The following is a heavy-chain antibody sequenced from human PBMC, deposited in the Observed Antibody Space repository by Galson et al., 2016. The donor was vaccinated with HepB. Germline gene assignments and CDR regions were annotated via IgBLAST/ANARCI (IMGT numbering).Heavy chain of an antibody. D-gene: IGHD6-6*01. J-gene: IGHJ5*01. CDR1: GYSFTSYW. CDR2: IDPSDSYI. V-gene: IGHV5-10-1*01. CDR3: ARREHRSSCGCSWFDS. Sequence: QSGAEVKKPGESLRISCKVSGYSFTSYWISWVRQMPGKGLEWMGTIDPSDSYINYNPSLQGHVTISADKSINTAYLQWSSLKASDTAMYYCARREHRSSCGCSWFDSWGQGTLVTVSS.